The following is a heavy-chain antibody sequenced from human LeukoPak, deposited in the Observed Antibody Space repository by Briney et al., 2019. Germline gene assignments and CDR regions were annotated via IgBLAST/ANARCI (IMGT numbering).Heavy chain of an antibody. CDR3: ARDRPYDY. CDR2: ISGSSTYI. CDR1: GFTFTSYA. V-gene: IGHV3-21*01. J-gene: IGHJ4*02. Sequence: GGSLRLSCAASGFTFTSYAMSWVRQAPGKGLEWVSFISGSSTYINYADAVKGRFTISRDNAKNSLYLQMNSLRAEDTAVYYCARDRPYDYWGQGTLVTVSS.